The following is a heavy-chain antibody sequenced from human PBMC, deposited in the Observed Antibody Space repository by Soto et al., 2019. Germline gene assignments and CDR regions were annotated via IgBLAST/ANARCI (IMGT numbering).Heavy chain of an antibody. Sequence: ASVKVSFKAIGYSFTSHYMHCVRHAPGQLLEWVGTIFPGVFNIAYAEKLKGKVSMAKETSTKAVELGLHSLTSEDRAVYYCARDQSWHDLVWWFDPWG. CDR3: ARDQSWHDLVWWFDP. D-gene: IGHD1-1*01. V-gene: IGHV1-46*03. CDR2: IFPGVFNI. CDR1: GYSFTSHY. J-gene: IGHJ5*02.